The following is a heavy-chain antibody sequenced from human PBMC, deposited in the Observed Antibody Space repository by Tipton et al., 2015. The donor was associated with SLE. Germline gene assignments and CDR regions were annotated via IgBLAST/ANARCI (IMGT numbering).Heavy chain of an antibody. Sequence: LSLTCAVYGGSFSGYYWSWIRQAPGKGLEWVSYISSSSSYTNYADSVKGRFTISRDNAKNSLYLQMNSLRAEDTAVYYCARESGSLQYFDLWGRGTLVTVSS. CDR2: ISSSSSYT. D-gene: IGHD3-3*01. CDR3: ARESGSLQYFDL. V-gene: IGHV3-11*06. CDR1: GGSFSGYY. J-gene: IGHJ2*01.